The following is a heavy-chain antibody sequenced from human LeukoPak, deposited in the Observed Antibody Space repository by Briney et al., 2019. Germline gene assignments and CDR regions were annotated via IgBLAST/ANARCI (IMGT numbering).Heavy chain of an antibody. Sequence: GGSLRLSCAASGFTFSSYAMSWVRQAPGKGLEWVSAISGSGGSTYYADSVKGRFTISRDNSKNTLYLQMNSLRAEDTAVYYCAKTGXXXXGXSDYFDYWGQGTLVTV. CDR2: ISGSGGST. V-gene: IGHV3-23*01. J-gene: IGHJ4*02. CDR1: GFTFSSYA. CDR3: AKTGXXXXGXSDYFDY.